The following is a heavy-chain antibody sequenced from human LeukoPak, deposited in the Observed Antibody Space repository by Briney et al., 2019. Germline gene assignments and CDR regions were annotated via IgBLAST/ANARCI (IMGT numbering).Heavy chain of an antibody. V-gene: IGHV4-31*03. CDR1: GGSISSGGYY. CDR3: ARAREDYYDSSGYYFDY. D-gene: IGHD3-22*01. J-gene: IGHJ4*02. CDR2: IYYSGST. Sequence: SQTLSLTCTVSGGSISSGGYYWSWIRQHPGKGLEWIGYIYYSGSTYYNPSLKSRVTISVDTSKNQFSLKLSSVTAADTAVYYCARAREDYYDSSGYYFDYWGQGTLVTVSS.